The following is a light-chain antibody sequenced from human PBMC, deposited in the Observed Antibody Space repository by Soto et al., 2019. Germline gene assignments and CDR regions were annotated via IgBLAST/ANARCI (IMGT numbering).Light chain of an antibody. CDR1: RSNIGNNY. CDR3: ATLDTTLSAWV. J-gene: IGLJ3*02. V-gene: IGLV1-51*02. Sequence: QSVLTQPPSVSAAAGQKVTISCSGSRSNIGNNYVSWYQQLPGKAPKLVISENYKRPSGIPDRFSGSKSGTSATLGITGLQTEDEADYFCATLDTTLSAWVFGGGTKVTVL. CDR2: ENY.